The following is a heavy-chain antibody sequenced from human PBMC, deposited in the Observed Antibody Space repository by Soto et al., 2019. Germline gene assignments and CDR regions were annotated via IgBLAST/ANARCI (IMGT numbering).Heavy chain of an antibody. CDR3: ARDLGSSSRYGMDV. CDR1: GFTFSSYA. J-gene: IGHJ6*02. CDR2: ISYDGSNK. Sequence: GGSLRLSCAASGFTFSSYAMHWVRQAPGKGLEWVAVISYDGSNKYYADSVKGRFTISRDNSKNTLYLQMNSLRAEDTAVYYCARDLGSSSRYGMDVWGQGTTVTVS. D-gene: IGHD6-13*01. V-gene: IGHV3-30-3*01.